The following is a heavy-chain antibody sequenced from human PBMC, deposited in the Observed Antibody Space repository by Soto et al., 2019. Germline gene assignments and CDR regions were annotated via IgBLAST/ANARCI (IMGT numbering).Heavy chain of an antibody. CDR1: GFTFSSYG. D-gene: IGHD6-13*01. J-gene: IGHJ4*02. V-gene: IGHV3-33*03. CDR2: IWYDGSNK. CDR3: AKADGTGSYYFDY. Sequence: QVQLVESGGGVVQPGRSLRLSCAASGFTFSSYGMHWVRQAPGKGLEGVAVIWYDGSNKYYADSVKGRFTISRDISKNTLYLQMNSLRAEDTAVYYCAKADGTGSYYFDYWGQGTLVTVSP.